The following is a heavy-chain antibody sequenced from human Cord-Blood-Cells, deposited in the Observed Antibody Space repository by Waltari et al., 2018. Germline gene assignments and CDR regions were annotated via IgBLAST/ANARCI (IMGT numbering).Heavy chain of an antibody. J-gene: IGHJ3*02. CDR1: GGSISSSSYY. D-gene: IGHD3-9*01. Sequence: QLQLQESGPGLVKPSETLSLTCTVSGGSISSSSYYWGWIRQPPGKGLGWIGCIYYSGSTYYTPSLKRRVTISVDTSKNQFSLKLSSVTAADTAVYYCARQRSYYDILTGYYAFDIWGQGTMVTVSS. CDR2: IYYSGST. V-gene: IGHV4-39*01. CDR3: ARQRSYYDILTGYYAFDI.